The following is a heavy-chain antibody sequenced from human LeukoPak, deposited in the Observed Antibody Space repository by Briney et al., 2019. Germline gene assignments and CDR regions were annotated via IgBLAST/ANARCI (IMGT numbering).Heavy chain of an antibody. CDR1: GYTFTSYY. CDR3: ARGPIAAAGDY. CDR2: INPSGGST. V-gene: IGHV1-46*01. D-gene: IGHD6-13*01. Sequence: ASVKVSCKASGYTFTSYYMHWVRQAPGQGLEWMGIINPSGGSTSYAQKFQGRVTMTRDTSTTTAYMELRSLRSDDTAVYYCARGPIAAAGDYWGQGTLVIVSS. J-gene: IGHJ4*02.